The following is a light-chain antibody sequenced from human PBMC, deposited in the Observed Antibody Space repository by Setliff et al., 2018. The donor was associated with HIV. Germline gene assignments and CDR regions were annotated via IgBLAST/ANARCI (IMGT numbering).Light chain of an antibody. CDR1: SSDIGGYNF. J-gene: IGLJ1*01. CDR2: DNT. Sequence: QSALTQPPSVSGAPGQTVTISCTGTSSDIGGYNFVSWYQQYPGEAPKLIISDNTKRPSGVSDRFSASKSGNTASLTISGLRAEDEADYYCSSYTSSSTYVFGLGTKVTVL. V-gene: IGLV2-14*03. CDR3: SSYTSSSTYV.